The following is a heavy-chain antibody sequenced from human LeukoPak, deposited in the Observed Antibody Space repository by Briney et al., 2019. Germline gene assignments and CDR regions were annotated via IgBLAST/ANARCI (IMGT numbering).Heavy chain of an antibody. V-gene: IGHV1-46*01. J-gene: IGHJ6*03. CDR2: INPSGGST. CDR3: AIFRSYYYYMDV. CDR1: GYTFTSYY. Sequence: ASVKVSCKASGYTFTSYYMHWVRQAPGQGLEWMGIINPSGGSTSYAQKFQGRVTMTRDMSTSTVYMGLSSLRSEDTAVYYCAIFRSYYYYMDVWGKGTTVTVSS. D-gene: IGHD3-9*01.